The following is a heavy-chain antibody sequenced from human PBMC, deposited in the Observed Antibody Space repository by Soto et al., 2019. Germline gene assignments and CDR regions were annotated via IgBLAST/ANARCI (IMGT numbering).Heavy chain of an antibody. CDR1: GGSISSGGYY. Sequence: PSETLSLTCTVSGGSISSGGYYWSWIRQHPGKGLEWIGYIYYSGSTYYNPSLKSRVTISVDTSKNQFSLKLSSVTAADTAVYYCARLPVKLYYDSSGYRSDAFAIWGQGTMVTVSS. V-gene: IGHV4-31*03. CDR3: ARLPVKLYYDSSGYRSDAFAI. D-gene: IGHD3-22*01. CDR2: IYYSGST. J-gene: IGHJ3*02.